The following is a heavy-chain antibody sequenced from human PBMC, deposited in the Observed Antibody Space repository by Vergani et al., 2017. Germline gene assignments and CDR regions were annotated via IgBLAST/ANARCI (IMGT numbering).Heavy chain of an antibody. V-gene: IGHV1-69*01. D-gene: IGHD2-21*02. J-gene: IGHJ6*02. Sequence: QVQLVQSGAEVKKPGSSVKVSCKASGGTFSSYAISWVRQAPGQGLEWMGGIIPFYATINYAQKFQGRVKITADESTSTAYMELSSLRSEDTAVYYCARDPGDCYSCFNHYYGMDVWGQGTTVTVSS. CDR1: GGTFSSYA. CDR2: IIPFYATI. CDR3: ARDPGDCYSCFNHYYGMDV.